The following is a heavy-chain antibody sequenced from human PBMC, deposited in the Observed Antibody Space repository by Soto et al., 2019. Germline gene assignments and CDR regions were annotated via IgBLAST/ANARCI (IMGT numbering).Heavy chain of an antibody. CDR3: ARGGGGYHYYGMDV. Sequence: QVQLVESGGGVVQPGRSLRLSCVASGFTFSGYALHWVHQAPGKGLEWVALISYNGGYEYQAEAVKGRFTISRDNSKNTVYLQMDNLRAEDTAVYYCARGGGGYHYYGMDVW. D-gene: IGHD1-26*01. J-gene: IGHJ6*01. CDR2: ISYNGGYE. CDR1: GFTFSGYA. V-gene: IGHV3-30*04.